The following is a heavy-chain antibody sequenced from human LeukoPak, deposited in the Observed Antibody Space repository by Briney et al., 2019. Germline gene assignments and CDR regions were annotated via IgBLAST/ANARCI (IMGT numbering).Heavy chain of an antibody. CDR3: AREQELHLDY. V-gene: IGHV3-48*03. J-gene: IGHJ4*02. D-gene: IGHD1-7*01. CDR2: IRSSGNNI. Sequence: QPGGSLRLSCAASGFIFSSYEMEWVRQTPEKGLEYISYIRSSGNNIHYADSVKGRFTISRDNAKNSLYLQMNSLRDEDTGVYYCAREQELHLDYWGQGTVVTVSS. CDR1: GFIFSSYE.